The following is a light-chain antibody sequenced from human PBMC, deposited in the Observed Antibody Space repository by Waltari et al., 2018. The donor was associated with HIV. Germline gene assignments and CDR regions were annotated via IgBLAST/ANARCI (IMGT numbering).Light chain of an antibody. CDR3: QQYGSSPLT. V-gene: IGKV3-20*01. J-gene: IGKJ4*01. Sequence: EIVLTQSPGTLSLSPGERATLSCRASQNVISNSLTWYQQIPGQAPRLLIYGASSRATRIPDRFSGSGSGTDFTLSITRLEPEDFAVYYCQQYGSSPLTFGGGTKVEIK. CDR1: QNVISNS. CDR2: GAS.